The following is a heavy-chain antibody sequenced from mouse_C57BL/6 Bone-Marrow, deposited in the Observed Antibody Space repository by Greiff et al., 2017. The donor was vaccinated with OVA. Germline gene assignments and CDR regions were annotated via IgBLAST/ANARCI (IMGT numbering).Heavy chain of an antibody. CDR1: GYTFTSYW. D-gene: IGHD1-1*01. J-gene: IGHJ4*01. V-gene: IGHV1-55*01. Sequence: QVQLQQPGAELVKPGASVKMSCKASGYTFTSYWITWVKQRPGQGLEWIGDIYPGSGSTNYNEKFKSKATLTVDTSSSTAYMQLSSLTSEASAVYYCARRGLFITTVVASRGIYYYAMDYWGEGTSVTVSS. CDR3: ARRGLFITTVVASRGIYYYAMDY. CDR2: IYPGSGST.